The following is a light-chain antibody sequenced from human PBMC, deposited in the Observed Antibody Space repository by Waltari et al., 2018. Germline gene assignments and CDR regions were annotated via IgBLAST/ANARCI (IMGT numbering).Light chain of an antibody. Sequence: QSVLTQISSTSGAPGQTVVLKFSGRTSNIRFNSAHWYQQVPGLAPKLVMYNNNQRPSGVPDRFSGTKFPASVSLAISGLQSEDEGTYFCAVWDDSLKALLFGGGTQLTVL. J-gene: IGLJ2*01. CDR3: AVWDDSLKALL. CDR1: TSNIRFNS. CDR2: NNN. V-gene: IGLV1-44*01.